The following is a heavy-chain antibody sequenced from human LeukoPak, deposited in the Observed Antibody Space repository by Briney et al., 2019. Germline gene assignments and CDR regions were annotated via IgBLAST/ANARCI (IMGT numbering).Heavy chain of an antibody. CDR3: ARDGEPKAVAGEHPPNYYYYGMDV. CDR1: GFTFSSYA. J-gene: IGHJ6*02. V-gene: IGHV1-69*01. D-gene: IGHD6-19*01. CDR2: IIPIFGTA. Sequence: PGGSLRLSCAASGFTFSSYAISWVRQAPGQGLEWMGGIIPIFGTANYAQKFQGRVTITADESTSTAYMELSSLRSEDTAVYYCARDGEPKAVAGEHPPNYYYYGMDVWGQGTTVTVSS.